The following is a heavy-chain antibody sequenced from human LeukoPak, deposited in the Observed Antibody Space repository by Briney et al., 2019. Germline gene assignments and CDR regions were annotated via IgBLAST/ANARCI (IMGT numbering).Heavy chain of an antibody. CDR1: GFTFSSYG. D-gene: IGHD4-17*01. J-gene: IGHJ3*02. V-gene: IGHV3-30*18. CDR2: ISYDGSNK. CDR3: AKESMTTVTTDAFDI. Sequence: PGKSLRLSCAASGFTFSSYGMHWVRQAPGKGLEWVAVISYDGSNKYYADSAKGRFTISRDNSKNTLYLQMNSLRAEDTAVYYCAKESMTTVTTDAFDIWGQGTMVTVSS.